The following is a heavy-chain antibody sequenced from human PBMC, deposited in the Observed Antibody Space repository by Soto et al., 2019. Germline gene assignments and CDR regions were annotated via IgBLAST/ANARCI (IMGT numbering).Heavy chain of an antibody. CDR2: INAGNGNT. J-gene: IGHJ3*02. D-gene: IGHD3-22*01. CDR3: ARADYYDSSGYYWDDAFDI. V-gene: IGHV1-3*01. CDR1: GYSFTSYA. Sequence: GASVKVSCKASGYSFTSYAMHWVRQAPGQRLEWMGWINAGNGNTKYSQKFQGRVTITRDTSASTAYMELSSLRSEDTAVYYCARADYYDSSGYYWDDAFDIWGQGTMVTVS.